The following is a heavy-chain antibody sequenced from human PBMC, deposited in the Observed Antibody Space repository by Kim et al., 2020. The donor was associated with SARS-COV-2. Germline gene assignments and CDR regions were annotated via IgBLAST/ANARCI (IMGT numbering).Heavy chain of an antibody. CDR3: ASSSGYDALGAFDI. V-gene: IGHV4-59*13. CDR2: IYYSGST. CDR1: GGSISSYY. J-gene: IGHJ3*02. D-gene: IGHD5-12*01. Sequence: SETLSLTCTVSGGSISSYYWSWIRQPPGKGLEWIGYIYYSGSTNYNPSLKSRVTISVDTSKNQFSLKLSSVTAADTAVYYCASSSGYDALGAFDIWGQGTMVTVSS.